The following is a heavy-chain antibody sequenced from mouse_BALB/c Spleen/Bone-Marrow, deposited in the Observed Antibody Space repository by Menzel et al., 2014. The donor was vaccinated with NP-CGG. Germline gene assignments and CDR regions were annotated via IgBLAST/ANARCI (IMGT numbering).Heavy chain of an antibody. CDR1: GISITTGNYR. Sequence: EVQLQQSGPGLVRPSQTVSLTCTVTGISITTGNYRWSWIRQFPGNKLEWIGYIYYSGTITYNPSLTSRTTITRDTSKNQFFLQINSLTSENTSTYYSARHLGNLDFDYLGQRTTLTVSS. CDR2: IYYSGTI. J-gene: IGHJ2*01. D-gene: IGHD2-1*01. CDR3: ARHLGNLDFDY. V-gene: IGHV3-5*02.